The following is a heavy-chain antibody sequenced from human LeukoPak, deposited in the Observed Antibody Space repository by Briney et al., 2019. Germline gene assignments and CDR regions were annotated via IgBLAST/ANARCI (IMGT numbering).Heavy chain of an antibody. J-gene: IGHJ4*02. V-gene: IGHV3-21*01. D-gene: IGHD2-2*03. CDR1: GYTFSSYS. CDR2: ISSGSTNI. CDR3: ARVGGYCSSVSNCYGDY. Sequence: GGSLRLSCAASGYTFSSYSMNWVRQAPGKGLEWVSCISSGSTNIYYADSVRGRFTISRDNAKNSLYLQMNSLRAEDTAVYYCARVGGYCSSVSNCYGDYWGQGTLVTVSS.